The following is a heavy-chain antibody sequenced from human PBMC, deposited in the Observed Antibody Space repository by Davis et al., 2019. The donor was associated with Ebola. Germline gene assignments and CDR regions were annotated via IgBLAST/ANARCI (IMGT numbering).Heavy chain of an antibody. CDR3: ATNCSGATCYSGGDY. D-gene: IGHD2-2*01. CDR1: GFTFSNYG. Sequence: PGGSLRLSCAASGFTFSNYGMHWVRQAPGKGLEWVSSQSGSAAATYYAASVKGRFTISRDNSKNSLYLDMRSLRADDTAVYYCATNCSGATCYSGGDYWGQGTLVTVSS. J-gene: IGHJ4*02. V-gene: IGHV3-23*01. CDR2: QSGSAAAT.